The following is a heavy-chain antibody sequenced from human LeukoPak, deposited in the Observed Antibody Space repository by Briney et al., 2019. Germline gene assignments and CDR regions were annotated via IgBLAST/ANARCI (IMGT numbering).Heavy chain of an antibody. CDR2: ISYDGSNE. J-gene: IGHJ6*02. V-gene: IGHV3-30*04. Sequence: GGSLRLSCAASGFTFSSYAMHWVRQAPGKGLEWLSVISYDGSNEHFADSVKGRFTISRDNSKDTLYLQMNSLRAEDTAVYYCAAAMSRYYYYGMDVWGLGTTVTVSS. CDR1: GFTFSSYA. CDR3: AAAMSRYYYYGMDV. D-gene: IGHD6-25*01.